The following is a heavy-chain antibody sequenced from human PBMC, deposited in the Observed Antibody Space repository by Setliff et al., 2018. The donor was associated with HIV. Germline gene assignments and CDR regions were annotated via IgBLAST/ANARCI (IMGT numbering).Heavy chain of an antibody. CDR1: GFTFSSYS. CDR2: ISSSSSYT. V-gene: IGHV3-21*04. Sequence: PGGSLRLSCAASGFTFSSYSMNWVRQAPGKGLEWVSYISSSSSYTHYADSVKGRFTISGDTSKNQFSLKLTSVTAADTAIYYCARENGWLFGWFDPWGQGTPVTVSS. CDR3: ARENGWLFGWFDP. D-gene: IGHD3-22*01. J-gene: IGHJ5*02.